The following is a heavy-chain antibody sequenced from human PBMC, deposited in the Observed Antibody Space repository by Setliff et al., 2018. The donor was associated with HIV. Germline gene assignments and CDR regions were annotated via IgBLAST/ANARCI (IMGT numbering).Heavy chain of an antibody. Sequence: GSLRLSCAASGFTFGSSWRSWVRQAPGKGLEWVANMNEDGSEKYYMDSVKGRFTISRDNAKNSLYLQMNSLRDEDTALYYCAKNKWLLRNSYYYYMDVWGKGTTVTVSS. CDR3: AKNKWLLRNSYYYYMDV. V-gene: IGHV3-7*03. CDR2: MNEDGSEK. J-gene: IGHJ6*03. D-gene: IGHD2-15*01. CDR1: GFTFGSSW.